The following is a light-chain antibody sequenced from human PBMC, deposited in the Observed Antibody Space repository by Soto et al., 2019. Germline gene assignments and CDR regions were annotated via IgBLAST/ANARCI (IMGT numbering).Light chain of an antibody. CDR2: ANS. CDR1: SSNIGAGYD. CDR3: QAYDSSLSGSV. V-gene: IGLV1-40*01. J-gene: IGLJ7*01. Sequence: QSVLTQPPSVSGAPGQRVTISCTGSSSNIGAGYDVHWYQQLPGTAPKLLIHANSNRPSGVPDRFSGYKSGTAASLAITGLQAEDEADYYCQAYDSSLSGSVFGGGTQLTVL.